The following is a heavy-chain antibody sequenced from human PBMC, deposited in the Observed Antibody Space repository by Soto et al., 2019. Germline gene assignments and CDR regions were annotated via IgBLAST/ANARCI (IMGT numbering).Heavy chain of an antibody. CDR1: GGRFNICA. D-gene: IGHD1-26*01. CDR3: ARDGAWRADP. CDR2: IVPSRDTA. V-gene: IGHV1-69*13. Sequence: SVQVSCESCGGRFNICAMTWVRQAPGQGLEWMGGIVPSRDTANSAPKFQGRVMTTADEYKSTAHIELTSLTSDATSVYSCARDGAWRADPWGLGTLVTVSA. J-gene: IGHJ5*02.